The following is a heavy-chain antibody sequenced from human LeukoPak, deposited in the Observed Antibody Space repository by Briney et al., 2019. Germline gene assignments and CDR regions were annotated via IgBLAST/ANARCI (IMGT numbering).Heavy chain of an antibody. CDR2: IIPIFGTA. J-gene: IGHJ5*02. Sequence: ASVKVSCKASGGTFSSYAISWVRQAPGQGLEWMGGIIPIFGTANYAQEFQGRVTITADESTSTAYMELSSLRSEDTAVYYCARDPYCSSTSCYTLFDPWGQGTLVTVSS. CDR3: ARDPYCSSTSCYTLFDP. D-gene: IGHD2-2*02. V-gene: IGHV1-69*13. CDR1: GGTFSSYA.